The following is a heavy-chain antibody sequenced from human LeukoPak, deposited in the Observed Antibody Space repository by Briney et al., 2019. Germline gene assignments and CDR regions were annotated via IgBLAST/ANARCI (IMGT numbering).Heavy chain of an antibody. CDR1: GFPFSSYG. J-gene: IGHJ4*02. D-gene: IGHD2-21*01. CDR2: LVYDERN. Sequence: PGGALKLSCAASGFPFSSYGMHWVRQAPGKGLEWVARLVYDERNDYANSVKGRFTISRDNSKNTLYLQMDNLRVDDTAVYYCARGLSAAYDFWGQGILVTVSS. V-gene: IGHV3-33*01. CDR3: ARGLSAAYDF.